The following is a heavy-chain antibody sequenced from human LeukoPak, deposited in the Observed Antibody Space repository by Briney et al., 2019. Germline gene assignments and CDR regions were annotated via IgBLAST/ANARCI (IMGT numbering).Heavy chain of an antibody. J-gene: IGHJ6*03. CDR1: GGTFSSYA. D-gene: IGHD1-14*01. CDR2: IIPIFGTA. CDR3: VRDHQIRTKDYYYYYYMDV. Sequence: SVKVSCKASGGTFSSYAISWVRQAPGQGLEWMGRIIPIFGTANYAQKFQGRVTITTDESTSTAYMELSSLRSEDTAVYYCVRDHQIRTKDYYYYYYMDVWGKGTTVTVSS. V-gene: IGHV1-69*05.